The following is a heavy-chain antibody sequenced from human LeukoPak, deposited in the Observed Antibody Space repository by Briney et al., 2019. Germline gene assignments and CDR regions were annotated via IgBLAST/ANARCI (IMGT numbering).Heavy chain of an antibody. CDR3: AKIPYPTDRNKYYYGMDV. D-gene: IGHD4-11*01. CDR1: GFTFSSYA. V-gene: IGHV3-23*01. Sequence: PGGSLRLSCAASGFTFSSYAMSWVRQAPGKGLEWVSAISGSGGSTYYADSVKGRFTISRDNSKNTLYLQMNSLRAEDTAVYYCAKIPYPTDRNKYYYGMDVWGQGTTVTVSS. CDR2: ISGSGGST. J-gene: IGHJ6*02.